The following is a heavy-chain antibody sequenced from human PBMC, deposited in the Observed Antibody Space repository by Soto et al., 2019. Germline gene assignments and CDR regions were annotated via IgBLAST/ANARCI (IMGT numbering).Heavy chain of an antibody. CDR1: GGSVSSGSYY. D-gene: IGHD4-4*01. Sequence: QVQLQESAPGLVKPSETLSLTCTVPGGSVSSGSYYWSWLRQPPGKGLEWIGYIYYSRSTNYNPSLKSRVTISVDTSKNHFSLKLSSVTAADTAVYYGARADSSSPYGWFDPWGQGTLVTVSS. CDR2: IYYSRST. V-gene: IGHV4-61*03. CDR3: ARADSSSPYGWFDP. J-gene: IGHJ5*02.